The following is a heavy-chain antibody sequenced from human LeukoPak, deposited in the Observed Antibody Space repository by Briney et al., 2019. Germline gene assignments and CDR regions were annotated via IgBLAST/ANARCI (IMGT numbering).Heavy chain of an antibody. Sequence: GGSLRLSCAVSGFTFSSFAMPWVRQAPGKGLEWVAVISYDGINKYYAESVKGRFTISRDISKNTLYLQMNSLRPEDTAVYYCARDLSGYGGYYNGMDVWGQGTTVTVSS. CDR2: ISYDGINK. CDR1: GFTFSSFA. V-gene: IGHV3-30-3*01. J-gene: IGHJ6*02. D-gene: IGHD3-22*01. CDR3: ARDLSGYGGYYNGMDV.